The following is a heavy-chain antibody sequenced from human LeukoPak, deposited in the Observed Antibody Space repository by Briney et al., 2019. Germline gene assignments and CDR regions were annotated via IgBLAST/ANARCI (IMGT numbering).Heavy chain of an antibody. D-gene: IGHD4-17*01. CDR1: GFTFGSYA. V-gene: IGHV3-23*01. J-gene: IGHJ4*02. CDR3: AISYGDYSFDY. CDR2: ISGSIRST. Sequence: GGSLRLSCTASGFTFGSYAMSWVRQAPGKGLEWVSAISGSIRSTYYADSVKGRFTISRDNSKNTVYLQMNSLRAEDTAVYYCAISYGDYSFDYWGQGTLVTVPS.